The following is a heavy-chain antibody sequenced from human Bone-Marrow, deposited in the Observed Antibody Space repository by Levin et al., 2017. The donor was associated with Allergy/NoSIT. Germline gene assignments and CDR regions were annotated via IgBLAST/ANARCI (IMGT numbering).Heavy chain of an antibody. Sequence: GGSLRLSCAASEFTFSPYAIHWVRRAPGKGLEWVALMSYDGSNEQYAGSVKGRFTISRDNSKNTVYLQMNSLRPEDTAMYYCARGNGPGSYLIDYWGQGTLVSVSS. D-gene: IGHD3-10*01. CDR2: MSYDGSNE. CDR3: ARGNGPGSYLIDY. J-gene: IGHJ4*02. CDR1: EFTFSPYA. V-gene: IGHV3-30-3*01.